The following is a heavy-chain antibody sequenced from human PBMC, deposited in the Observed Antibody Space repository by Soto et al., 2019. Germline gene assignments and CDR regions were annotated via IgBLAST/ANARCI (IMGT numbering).Heavy chain of an antibody. CDR3: AKDGVQIGSYLDY. V-gene: IGHV3-30*18. CDR2: ISYDGSSK. Sequence: QVQLVESGGGVVQPGRSLRLSCATSGFTFSNNGMHWVRQAPGKGLEWVALISYDGSSKYYADSVKGRFIISRDNSKNTLYLQMNSLRAEDTAVYYCAKDGVQIGSYLDYWGQGTLVTVSS. J-gene: IGHJ4*02. CDR1: GFTFSNNG. D-gene: IGHD1-26*01.